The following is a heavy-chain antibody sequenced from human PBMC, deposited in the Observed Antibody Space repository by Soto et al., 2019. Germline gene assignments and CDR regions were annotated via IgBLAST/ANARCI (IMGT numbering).Heavy chain of an antibody. CDR2: IIPIFGTA. J-gene: IGHJ5*02. CDR3: ARGGYRYCSGGSCLNWVDP. CDR1: GGTFSSYA. Sequence: SVKVSCKASGGTFSSYAISWVRQAPGQGLEWMGGIIPIFGTANYAQKFQGRVTITADESTSTAYMELSSLRSEDTAVYYCARGGYRYCSGGSCLNWVDPWGQGTLVTVAS. V-gene: IGHV1-69*13. D-gene: IGHD2-15*01.